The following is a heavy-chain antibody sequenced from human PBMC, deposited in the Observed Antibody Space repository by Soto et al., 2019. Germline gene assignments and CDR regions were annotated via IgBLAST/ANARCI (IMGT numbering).Heavy chain of an antibody. CDR3: ARGSVVVTVIPPAMDFQH. Sequence: KPSETLSLTCTVSGGSISSGGYSWSWIRQAPGEGLEWIAYIGGSSYTKYADSVKGRFTISRDNAKNSLYLQMNSLRAEDTAIYYCARGSVVVTVIPPAMDFQHWGQGTPVTVSS. D-gene: IGHD2-21*02. CDR2: IGGSSYT. V-gene: IGHV3-11*05. CDR1: GGSISSGGYS. J-gene: IGHJ1*01.